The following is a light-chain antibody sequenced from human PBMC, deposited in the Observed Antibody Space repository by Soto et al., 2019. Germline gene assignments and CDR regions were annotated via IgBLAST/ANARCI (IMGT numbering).Light chain of an antibody. CDR3: QQYHNWWT. Sequence: VVMTQSPATLSLSPGERATLSCRASQTIDNTLAWYQRKPGQAPRLLIYGASTRVTGIPARFSGIGSGTEFTLTISSMKSEDFAVYYCQQYHNWWTFGQGTKVDIK. V-gene: IGKV3-15*01. J-gene: IGKJ1*01. CDR2: GAS. CDR1: QTIDNT.